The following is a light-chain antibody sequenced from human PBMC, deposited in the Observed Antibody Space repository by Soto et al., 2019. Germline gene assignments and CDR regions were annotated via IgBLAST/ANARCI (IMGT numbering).Light chain of an antibody. Sequence: DIQRTQSPASLSASVCHRVTINCLASLSITNYLNLYQQKPGKAPKLLIYTASGLPSGVPSRFSGSGSGTDFTLTISSLQPEDFATYYCQQANSFPHTVCGGTEVDI. V-gene: IGKV1-39*01. CDR1: LSITNY. CDR3: QQANSFPHT. CDR2: TAS. J-gene: IGKJ4*01.